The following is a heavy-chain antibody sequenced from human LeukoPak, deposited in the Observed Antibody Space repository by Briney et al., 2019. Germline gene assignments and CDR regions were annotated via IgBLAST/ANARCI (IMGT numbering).Heavy chain of an antibody. V-gene: IGHV3-7*01. CDR2: IHKAGSES. CDR1: GFTFTDYW. J-gene: IGHJ4*02. Sequence: GGSLRLSCAASGFTFTDYWMTWVRQVPGKGLEWVANIHKAGSESYYVDSVRGRFAISRDNAKNSLYLQLSSLRVDDTAVYYCARVGTWELQRVFEYWGQGTLVTVSS. D-gene: IGHD1-26*01. CDR3: ARVGTWELQRVFEY.